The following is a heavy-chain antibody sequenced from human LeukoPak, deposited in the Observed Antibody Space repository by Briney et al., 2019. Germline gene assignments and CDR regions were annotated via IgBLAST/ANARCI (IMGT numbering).Heavy chain of an antibody. CDR3: ARASAADCSSTSCYVGDFDY. D-gene: IGHD2-2*01. V-gene: IGHV3-21*01. J-gene: IGHJ4*02. Sequence: GGSLRLSCAASGFTFSSYSRNWVRQAPGKGLEWVSSISSSSSYIYYADAVKGRFTSSRDNAKNSLYLQMNSLRAEDTAVYYCARASAADCSSTSCYVGDFDYWGQGTLVTVSS. CDR2: ISSSSSYI. CDR1: GFTFSSYS.